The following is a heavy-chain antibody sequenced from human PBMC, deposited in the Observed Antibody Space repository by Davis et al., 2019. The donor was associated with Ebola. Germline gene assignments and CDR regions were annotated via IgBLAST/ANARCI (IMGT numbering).Heavy chain of an antibody. CDR3: AKVGIVGATYWYFDL. Sequence: GESLKISCAASGFTFSSYGMHWVRQAPGKGLEWVAVISYDGSKKYYADSVKGRFTISRDNSKNTLYLQMNSLRAEDTAVYYCAKVGIVGATYWYFDLWGRGTLVTVSS. D-gene: IGHD1-26*01. CDR1: GFTFSSYG. CDR2: ISYDGSKK. V-gene: IGHV3-30*18. J-gene: IGHJ2*01.